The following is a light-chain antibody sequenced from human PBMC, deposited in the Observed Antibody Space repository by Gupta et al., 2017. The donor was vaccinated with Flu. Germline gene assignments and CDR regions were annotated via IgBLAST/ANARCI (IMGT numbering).Light chain of an antibody. V-gene: IGKV4-1*01. J-gene: IGKJ2*03. CDR1: QSVLYSPNNKSS. CDR2: WAS. CDR3: QQYYSIPLYS. Sequence: DILSTQSPDSLVVSLGERHTSNRDSRQSVLYSPNNKSSLAWYQQKAGRPPKFLISWASTRESGVPGRVSRSGSGSECTLTISSLQPDDVEVYFCQQYYSIPLYSFGQGTKLEI.